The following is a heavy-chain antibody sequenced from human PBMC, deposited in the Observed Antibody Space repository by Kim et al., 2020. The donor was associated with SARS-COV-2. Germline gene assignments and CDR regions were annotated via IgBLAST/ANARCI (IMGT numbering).Heavy chain of an antibody. D-gene: IGHD3-3*01. CDR2: T. Sequence: TNLAQKVQGRVTMTTDTSTSTAYMELRNLRSDDTAVYYCAGDLDSSGFDHWGQGTLVTISS. V-gene: IGHV1-18*01. CDR3: AGDLDSSGFDH. J-gene: IGHJ4*02.